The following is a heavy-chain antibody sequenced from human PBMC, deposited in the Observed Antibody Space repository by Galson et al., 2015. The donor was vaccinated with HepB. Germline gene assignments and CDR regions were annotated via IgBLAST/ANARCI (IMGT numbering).Heavy chain of an antibody. Sequence: SLRLSCAASGFTFSSYAMSWVRQAPGKGLEWVSAISGSGGSTYYADSVKGRFTISRDNSKNTLYLQMNSLRAEDTAVYYCAKGSEGFGELLVYGYWGQGTLVTVSS. J-gene: IGHJ4*02. D-gene: IGHD3-10*01. CDR3: AKGSEGFGELLVYGY. CDR2: ISGSGGST. V-gene: IGHV3-23*01. CDR1: GFTFSSYA.